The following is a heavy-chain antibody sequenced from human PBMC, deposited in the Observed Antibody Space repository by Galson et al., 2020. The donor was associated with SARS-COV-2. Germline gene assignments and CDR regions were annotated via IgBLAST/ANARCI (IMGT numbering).Heavy chain of an antibody. CDR3: AHQLRYCDWLNYGMDV. D-gene: IGHD3-9*01. CDR2: IIPIFGTA. V-gene: IGHV1-69*13. CDR1: GGTFSSYA. Sequence: SVTVSCKASGGTFSSYAIRWVRQAPGQGLEWMGGIIPIFGTANYAQKFQGRVTITADESTRTAFMELRSLRSEDTAVYYCAHQLRYCDWLNYGMDVWGQGTTVTVSS. J-gene: IGHJ6*02.